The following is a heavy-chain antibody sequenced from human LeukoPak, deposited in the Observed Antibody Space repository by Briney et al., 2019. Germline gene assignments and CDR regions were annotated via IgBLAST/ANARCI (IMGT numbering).Heavy chain of an antibody. D-gene: IGHD3-9*01. Sequence: GGSLRLSCAASGFTVSSNYMSWVRQAPGKGLEWVSVIYSGGSTYYADSVKGRFTISRDNSKNTLYLQMNSLRAEDTAVYYCAKDMRFDWTPYYFDYWGQGTLVTVSS. CDR1: GFTVSSNY. J-gene: IGHJ4*02. CDR3: AKDMRFDWTPYYFDY. V-gene: IGHV3-53*01. CDR2: IYSGGST.